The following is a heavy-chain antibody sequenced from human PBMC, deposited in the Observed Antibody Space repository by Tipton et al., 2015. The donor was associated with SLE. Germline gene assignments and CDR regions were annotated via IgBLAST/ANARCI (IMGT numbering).Heavy chain of an antibody. J-gene: IGHJ4*02. Sequence: TLSLTCTVSGGSISSGDNYWSWIRQPPGKGLEWIGYIHYSGSTNYNPSLKSRVTISVDTSKNQFSLKLSSVTAADTAVYYCAREVEREWEQWLVLDYWGQGTLVTVSS. D-gene: IGHD6-19*01. CDR2: IHYSGST. CDR1: GGSISSGDNY. V-gene: IGHV4-30-4*01. CDR3: AREVEREWEQWLVLDY.